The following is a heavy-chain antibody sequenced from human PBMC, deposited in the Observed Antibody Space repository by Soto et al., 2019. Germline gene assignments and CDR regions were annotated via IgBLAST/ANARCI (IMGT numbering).Heavy chain of an antibody. CDR3: ARGYGDYYFDY. Sequence: LSLTCAVSGGSISSGGYSWSWIRQPPGKGLEWIGYIYHSGSTYYNPSLKSRVTISVDRSKNQFSLKLSSVTAADTAVYYCARGYGDYYFDYWGQGTLVTVSS. J-gene: IGHJ4*02. CDR2: IYHSGST. CDR1: GGSISSGGYS. D-gene: IGHD4-17*01. V-gene: IGHV4-30-2*01.